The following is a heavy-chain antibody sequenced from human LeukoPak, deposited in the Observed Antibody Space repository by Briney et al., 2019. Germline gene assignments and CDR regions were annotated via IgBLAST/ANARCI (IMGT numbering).Heavy chain of an antibody. D-gene: IGHD6-13*01. CDR3: ARVLAAAGNNWFDP. CDR2: IYYTGNT. CDR1: GGSISSGGYS. V-gene: IGHV4-30-4*07. J-gene: IGHJ5*02. Sequence: PSQTLSLTCAVSGGSISSGGYSWSWIRQPPGEAMEFIAYIYYTGNTYFNPSLKSRVTISVDTSKNQFSLKLSSVTAADTAVYYCARVLAAAGNNWFDPWGQGTLDTVSS.